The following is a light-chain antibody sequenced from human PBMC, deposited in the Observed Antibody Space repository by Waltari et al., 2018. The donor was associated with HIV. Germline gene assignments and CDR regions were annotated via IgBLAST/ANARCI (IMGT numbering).Light chain of an antibody. V-gene: IGKV1D-12*01. CDR2: GAS. CDR1: QSVGDK. J-gene: IGKJ4*01. CDR3: QQAFSFPHT. Sequence: DIQLTQAPYSVSVFVGGNVSLTCRASQSVGDKLAWYQVKTGEAPKLLIYGASKLQSGVPSRFAASVSGPEFSLTITGLQSDDSGTYFCQQAFSFPHTFGGGT.